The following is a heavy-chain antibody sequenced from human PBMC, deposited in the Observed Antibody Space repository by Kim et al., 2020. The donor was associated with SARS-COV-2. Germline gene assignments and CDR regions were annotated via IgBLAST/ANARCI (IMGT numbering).Heavy chain of an antibody. CDR2: VYYSGST. CDR3: ARHSVYGANRRWFDL. V-gene: IGHV4-59*08. Sequence: SETLSLTCTFSGCSININYWSWIRQPPGKGLEWIGYVYYSGSTSYSPSLNSRVTISLDTSKKHFSLKLSSLTAAATAVYYFARHSVYGANRRWFDLWGQG. J-gene: IGHJ5*02. CDR1: GCSININY. D-gene: IGHD4-17*01.